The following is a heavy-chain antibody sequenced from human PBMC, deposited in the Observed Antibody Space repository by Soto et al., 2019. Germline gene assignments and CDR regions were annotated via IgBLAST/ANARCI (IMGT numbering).Heavy chain of an antibody. CDR2: IGGTDGYSDCVA. V-gene: IGHV3-23*01. Sequence: VQLLESGGDLVQPGGSLRLSCVASGFILNNYTMSWVRQAPGKGLEWVSTIGGTDGYSDCVAWYEDAVKGRVTISRDSHTNTLCLHIDNMKSEDSALYYCVKRGRNWGACAFWGEGTTVVVSS. J-gene: IGHJ6*04. D-gene: IGHD7-27*01. CDR1: GFILNNYT. CDR3: VKRGRNWGACAF.